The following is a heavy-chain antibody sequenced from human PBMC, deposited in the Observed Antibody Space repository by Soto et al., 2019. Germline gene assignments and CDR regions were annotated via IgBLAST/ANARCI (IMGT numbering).Heavy chain of an antibody. CDR1: GYSFTNYW. Sequence: EVQLVQSGAEVKKPGESLRISCEGSGYSFTNYWITWVRQTPGKGLEWLGRIDPSDSYTKYSPSFQGHVTISADESTNTAYLQWSSLQASDTAIYYCAREFDTLGWCDPWGKGTLVTVSS. CDR3: AREFDTLGWCDP. J-gene: IGHJ5*02. V-gene: IGHV5-10-1*03. CDR2: IDPSDSYT. D-gene: IGHD3-9*01.